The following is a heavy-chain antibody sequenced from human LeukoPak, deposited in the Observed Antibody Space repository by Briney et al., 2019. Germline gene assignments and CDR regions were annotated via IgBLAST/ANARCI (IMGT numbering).Heavy chain of an antibody. CDR2: IRYDGSNK. CDR3: AKGGARLHSYYFDY. J-gene: IGHJ4*02. V-gene: IGHV3-30*02. Sequence: PGGSLRLSCAASGFIFSSYGLHWVRQAPGKGLEWVAFIRYDGSNKYYADSVKGRFTISRDNSKNTVYLQMNSLRAEDTAVFYCAKGGARLHSYYFDYWGQGTLVTVSS. CDR1: GFIFSSYG. D-gene: IGHD1-26*01.